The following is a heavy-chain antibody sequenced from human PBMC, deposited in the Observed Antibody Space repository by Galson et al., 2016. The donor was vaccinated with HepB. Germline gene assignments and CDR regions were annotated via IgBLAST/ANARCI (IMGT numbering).Heavy chain of an antibody. D-gene: IGHD1-1*01. J-gene: IGHJ3*02. CDR1: GFNFSPSS. Sequence: SLRLSCAASGFNFSPSSMNWVRQAPGKGLEWLSYISGTTHIFVSYADSVRGRVTISRDNARNSLYLHLNSLRDEDTAVYYCARDFSWSFDMWGQGIMVTVSS. CDR2: ISGTTHIF. V-gene: IGHV3-48*02. CDR3: ARDFSWSFDM.